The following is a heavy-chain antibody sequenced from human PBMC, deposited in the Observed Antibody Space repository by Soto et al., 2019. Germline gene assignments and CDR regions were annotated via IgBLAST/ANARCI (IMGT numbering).Heavy chain of an antibody. CDR1: GYTFTSYA. CDR2: INAGNGNT. Sequence: ASVKVSCKASGYTFTSYAMHWVRQAPGQRLEWMGTINAGNGNTKNSQKFQGRVTITTDTSTSTAYMELSSLRSQDTAVYYCARVALSGILLGGVDSWGQGTLVTVSS. CDR3: ARVALSGILLGGVDS. J-gene: IGHJ4*02. V-gene: IGHV1-3*01. D-gene: IGHD1-20*01.